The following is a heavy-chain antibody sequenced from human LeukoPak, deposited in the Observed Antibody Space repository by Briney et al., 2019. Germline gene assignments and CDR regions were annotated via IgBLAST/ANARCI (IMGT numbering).Heavy chain of an antibody. D-gene: IGHD2-2*01. CDR1: GGSFSGYY. CDR3: ARASRHYCSSTSCHRRDAFDI. Sequence: TSETLSLTCAVYGGSFSGYYWGWIRQPPGKGLEWIGEIKHSGSTNYNPSLKSRVTISVDTSKNQFSLKLSSVTAADTAVYYCARASRHYCSSTSCHRRDAFDIWGQGTMVTVSS. V-gene: IGHV4-34*01. CDR2: IKHSGST. J-gene: IGHJ3*02.